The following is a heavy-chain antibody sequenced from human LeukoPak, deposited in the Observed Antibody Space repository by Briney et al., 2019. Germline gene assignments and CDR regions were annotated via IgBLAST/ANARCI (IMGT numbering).Heavy chain of an antibody. D-gene: IGHD3-3*01. Sequence: PSETLSLTCAVYGGSFSGNYWRWIRQPPGKGLEWIGEINHSGSTNYNPSLKSRVTISVDTSKNQFSLKLSSVTAADTAVYYCASIFGVVTNDYWGQGTLVTVSS. CDR2: INHSGST. J-gene: IGHJ4*02. CDR3: ASIFGVVTNDY. V-gene: IGHV4-34*01. CDR1: GGSFSGNY.